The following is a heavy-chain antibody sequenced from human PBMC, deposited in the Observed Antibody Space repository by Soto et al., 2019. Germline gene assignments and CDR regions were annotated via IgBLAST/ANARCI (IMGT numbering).Heavy chain of an antibody. Sequence: ASVKVSCKASGDTFSYGISWVRQAPGQGLEWMGWISAYNGNTNYAQKLQGRVTMTTDTSTSTAYMELRSLRSDDTAVYYCARSTEFDSSGYGVDYWGQGTLVTVSS. J-gene: IGHJ4*02. CDR3: ARSTEFDSSGYGVDY. CDR2: ISAYNGNT. V-gene: IGHV1-18*01. D-gene: IGHD3-22*01. CDR1: GDTFSYG.